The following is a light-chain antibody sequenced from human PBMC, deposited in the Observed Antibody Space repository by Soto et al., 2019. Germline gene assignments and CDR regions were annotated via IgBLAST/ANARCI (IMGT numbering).Light chain of an antibody. V-gene: IGKV3-15*01. Sequence: EIVMTQSPATLSVSPGERATLSCRASQSVSNNVAWYQQKPGQAPRLLIYHAATRATGIPARFSGSGSGKEVTLTISSLQSEDFAVYYCQQYNAWPLTFGGGTKVEIK. CDR2: HAA. J-gene: IGKJ4*01. CDR3: QQYNAWPLT. CDR1: QSVSNN.